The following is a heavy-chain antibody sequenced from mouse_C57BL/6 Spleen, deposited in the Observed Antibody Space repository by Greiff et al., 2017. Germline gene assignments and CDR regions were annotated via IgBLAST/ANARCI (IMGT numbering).Heavy chain of an antibody. CDR1: GFTFSSYG. V-gene: IGHV5-6*02. D-gene: IGHD2-14*01. J-gene: IGHJ2*01. Sequence: DVMLVESGGDLVKPGGSLKLSCAASGFTFSSYGMSWVRQTPDERLEWVATISSGGSYTYYPDSVKGRFTISRDNSKNTLYLQLSSLKSEDTAMYYCARHEEASYRKFDYDDWGQGTTLTVSS. CDR2: ISSGGSYT. CDR3: ARHEEASYRKFDYDD.